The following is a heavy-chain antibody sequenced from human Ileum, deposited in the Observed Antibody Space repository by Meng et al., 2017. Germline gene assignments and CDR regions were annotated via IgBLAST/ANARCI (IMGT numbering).Heavy chain of an antibody. Sequence: GQRQEAGPGLVKPSGTLSLTCAVSGGSISSSNWWSWVRQPPGKGLEWIGEIYHSGSTNYNPSLKSRVTISVDKSKNQFSLKLSSVTAADTAVYYCATTMVRGVSGGYFDYWGQGTLVTVSS. CDR1: GGSISSSNW. V-gene: IGHV4-4*02. J-gene: IGHJ4*02. D-gene: IGHD3-10*01. CDR3: ATTMVRGVSGGYFDY. CDR2: IYHSGST.